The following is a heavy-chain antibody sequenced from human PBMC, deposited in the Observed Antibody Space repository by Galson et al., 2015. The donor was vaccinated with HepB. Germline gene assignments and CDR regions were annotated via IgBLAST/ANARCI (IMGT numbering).Heavy chain of an antibody. CDR3: ARSPVTMVRGEIDY. CDR1: GGTFSSYA. J-gene: IGHJ4*02. CDR2: IIPILGIA. D-gene: IGHD3-10*01. Sequence: SCKASGGTFSSYAISWVRQAPGQGLEWMGRIIPILGIANYAQKFQGRVTITADKSTSTAYMELSSLRSEDTAVYYCARSPVTMVRGEIDYWGQGTLVTVSS. V-gene: IGHV1-69*04.